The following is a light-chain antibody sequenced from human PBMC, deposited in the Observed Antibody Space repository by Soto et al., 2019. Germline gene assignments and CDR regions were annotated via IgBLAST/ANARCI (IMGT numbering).Light chain of an antibody. Sequence: EVVLTQSPGTLSLSPGERATLSCRASQSVNSNYLAWYQQKPGQAPRLLIYGASSRAAGIPDRFSGSGSWTDFTLIISRLEPEEFAVYYCQLYGSPPLWTFGQGTKVDMK. CDR2: GAS. J-gene: IGKJ1*01. CDR3: QLYGSPPLWT. V-gene: IGKV3-20*01. CDR1: QSVNSNY.